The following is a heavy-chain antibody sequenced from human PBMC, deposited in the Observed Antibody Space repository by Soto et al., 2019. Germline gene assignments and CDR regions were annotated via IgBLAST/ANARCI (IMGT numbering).Heavy chain of an antibody. D-gene: IGHD3-22*01. CDR1: GFTFSSYS. Sequence: EVQLVESGGGLVQPGGSLRLSCAASGFTFSSYSMNWVRQAPGKGLEWVSYISSSSSTIYYADFVKGRFTISRDNAKNSLYLQMNSLRDEDTAVYYCARVWKSSGYYRWDYWGQGTLVTVSS. V-gene: IGHV3-48*02. J-gene: IGHJ4*02. CDR2: ISSSSSTI. CDR3: ARVWKSSGYYRWDY.